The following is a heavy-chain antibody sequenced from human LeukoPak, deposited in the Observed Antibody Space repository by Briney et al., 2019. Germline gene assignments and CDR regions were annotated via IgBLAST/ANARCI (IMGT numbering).Heavy chain of an antibody. Sequence: GGSLRLSCAASGFTFSNAWMSWVRQAPGKGLEWVSVIYSGGSTYYADSVKGRFTISRDNSKNTLYLQMNSLRAEDTAVYYCARERAYCSSTSCYGYFDYWGQGTLVTVSS. CDR3: ARERAYCSSTSCYGYFDY. V-gene: IGHV3-66*01. J-gene: IGHJ4*02. CDR2: IYSGGST. CDR1: GFTFSNAW. D-gene: IGHD2-2*01.